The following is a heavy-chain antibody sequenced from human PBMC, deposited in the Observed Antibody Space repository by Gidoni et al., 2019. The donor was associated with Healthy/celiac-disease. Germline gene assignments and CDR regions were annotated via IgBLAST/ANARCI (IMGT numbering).Heavy chain of an antibody. V-gene: IGHV4-59*01. D-gene: IGHD2-2*02. J-gene: IGHJ6*03. CDR3: ARVMPAAIYYYYYMDV. CDR1: GGSLSSYY. Sequence: QVQLQESGPGLVKPSETLSLTCTVSGGSLSSYYWSWIRQPPGKGLEWIGYIYYSGSTNSNPSLKSRVTISVDTSKNQFSLKLSSGTAADTAVYYCARVMPAAIYYYYYMDVWGKGTTVTVSS. CDR2: IYYSGST.